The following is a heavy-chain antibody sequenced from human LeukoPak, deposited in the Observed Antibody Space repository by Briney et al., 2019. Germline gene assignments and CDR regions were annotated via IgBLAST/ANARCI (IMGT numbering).Heavy chain of an antibody. V-gene: IGHV3-30*18. Sequence: GGSLRLSCAASGFTFSSYGMHWVRQAPGKGLEWVAVISYDGSNKYYADSVKGRFTTSRDNSKNTLYLQMNSLRAEDTAVYYCAKDSSYYYGSGRFYWGQGTLVTVSS. CDR1: GFTFSSYG. J-gene: IGHJ4*02. CDR3: AKDSSYYYGSGRFY. D-gene: IGHD3-10*01. CDR2: ISYDGSNK.